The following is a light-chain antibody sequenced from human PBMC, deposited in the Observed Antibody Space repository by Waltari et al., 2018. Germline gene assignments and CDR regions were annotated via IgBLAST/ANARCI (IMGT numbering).Light chain of an antibody. Sequence: QSVLTQPPSVSGSPGQSVTMSCTGTSSAIGSYNFVSWYQQHPGKAPKLVIYDVITRPSGVPDRFAGSKSGNTASLTVSGLQAEDEADYYCSSHAGSTAVFGGGTKLTVL. CDR3: SSHAGSTAV. V-gene: IGLV2-8*01. CDR2: DVI. J-gene: IGLJ2*01. CDR1: SSAIGSYNF.